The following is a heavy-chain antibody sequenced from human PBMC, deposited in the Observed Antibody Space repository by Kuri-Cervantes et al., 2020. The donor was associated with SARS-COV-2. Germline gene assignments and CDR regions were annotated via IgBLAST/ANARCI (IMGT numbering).Heavy chain of an antibody. Sequence: GESLKISCTASGFTFGDYAMSWVRQAPGKGLEWVGRIKSKTDGGTTDYAAPVKGRFTISRDDSKNTLYLQMNSLKTEDTAVYYCTTTVSPGIAAAGTIYYYYGMDVWGQGTTVTVSS. V-gene: IGHV3-15*01. J-gene: IGHJ6*02. CDR3: TTTVSPGIAAAGTIYYYYGMDV. CDR2: IKSKTDGGTT. D-gene: IGHD6-13*01. CDR1: GFTFGDYA.